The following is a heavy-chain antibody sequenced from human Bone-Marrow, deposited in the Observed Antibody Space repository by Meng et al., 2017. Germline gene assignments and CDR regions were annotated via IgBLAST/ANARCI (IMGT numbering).Heavy chain of an antibody. CDR3: ARSAKHDYRGGSDY. Sequence: GESLKISCAASGFTFSSYWMSWVRQAPGKGLEWVANIKQDGSEKYYVDSVKGRFTISRDNAKNSLYLQMNSLRAEDTAVYYCARSAKHDYRGGSDYWGQGTLVTVSS. CDR2: IKQDGSEK. J-gene: IGHJ4*02. D-gene: IGHD4-11*01. CDR1: GFTFSSYW. V-gene: IGHV3-7*01.